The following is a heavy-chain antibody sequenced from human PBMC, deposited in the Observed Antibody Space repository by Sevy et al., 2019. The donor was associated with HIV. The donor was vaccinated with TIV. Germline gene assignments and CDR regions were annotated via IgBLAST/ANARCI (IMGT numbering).Heavy chain of an antibody. CDR3: ASKGSSRPNDAFDT. CDR1: GFSFSWYW. V-gene: IGHV3-7*01. Sequence: GGSLRLSCAASGFSFSWYWMSWVRQTPEKGLEWVANIKPDGSEKNYVDSVKGRFTVSGDNAKNSLYLQMNSLKVEDTAGYYCASKGSSRPNDAFDTWGQGTMVTVSS. D-gene: IGHD2-15*01. J-gene: IGHJ3*02. CDR2: IKPDGSEK.